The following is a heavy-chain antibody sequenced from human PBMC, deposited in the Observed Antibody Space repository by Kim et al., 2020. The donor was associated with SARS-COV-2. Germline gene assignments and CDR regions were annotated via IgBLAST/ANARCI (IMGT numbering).Heavy chain of an antibody. V-gene: IGHV3-53*01. CDR3: ARDTMVRGADYYYYYGMDV. D-gene: IGHD3-10*01. Sequence: GGSLRLSCAASGFTVSSNYMSWVRQAPGKGLEWVSVIYSGGSTYYADSVKGRFTISRDNSKNTLYLQMNSLRAEDTAVYYCARDTMVRGADYYYYYGMDVWGQGTTVTVSS. CDR1: GFTVSSNY. J-gene: IGHJ6*02. CDR2: IYSGGST.